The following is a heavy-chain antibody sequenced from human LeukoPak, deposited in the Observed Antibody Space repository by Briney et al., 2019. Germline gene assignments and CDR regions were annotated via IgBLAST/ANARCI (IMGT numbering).Heavy chain of an antibody. CDR1: GYTLTELS. D-gene: IGHD4-17*01. J-gene: IGHJ5*02. V-gene: IGHV1-69*13. Sequence: SVKVSCKVSGYTLTELSMHWVRQAPGQGLEWMGGIIPIFGTANYAQKFQGRVTITADESTSTAYMELSSLRSEDTAVYYCARDYGDYHSHWFDPWGQGTLVTVSS. CDR2: IIPIFGTA. CDR3: ARDYGDYHSHWFDP.